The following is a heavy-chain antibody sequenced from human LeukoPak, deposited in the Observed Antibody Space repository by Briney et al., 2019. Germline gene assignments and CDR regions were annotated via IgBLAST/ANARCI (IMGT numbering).Heavy chain of an antibody. V-gene: IGHV3-23*01. CDR2: ISGSGGST. Sequence: GGSLRLSCAASGFTFSSYAMSWVRQAPGKGLEWVSAISGSGGSTYYAGSVKGRFTISRDNSKNTLYLQMNSLRAEDTAVYYCAKPLTAYCGSDCYLDYWGQGTLVTVSS. D-gene: IGHD2-21*02. J-gene: IGHJ4*02. CDR3: AKPLTAYCGSDCYLDY. CDR1: GFTFSSYA.